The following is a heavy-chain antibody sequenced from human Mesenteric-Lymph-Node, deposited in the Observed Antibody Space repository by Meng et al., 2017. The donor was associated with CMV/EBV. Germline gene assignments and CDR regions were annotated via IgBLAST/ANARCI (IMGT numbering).Heavy chain of an antibody. J-gene: IGHJ4*02. CDR3: ARQDYDFWTDYSKPIDY. V-gene: IGHV2-5*01. Sequence: SGPTLVKPQETVTLTCSFSGFSLSTSGVGVGWIRQPPGKALEWLALIYWNDDKRYSPSLKSKLTITKDTSRKQVVLTMTNMDPVDTATYYCARQDYDFWTDYSKPIDYWGQGTLVTVSS. CDR2: IYWNDDK. CDR1: GFSLSTSGVG. D-gene: IGHD3-3*01.